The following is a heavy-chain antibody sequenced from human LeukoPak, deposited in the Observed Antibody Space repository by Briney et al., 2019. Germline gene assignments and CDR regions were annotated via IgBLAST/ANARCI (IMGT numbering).Heavy chain of an antibody. Sequence: PSQTLSLTCTVSGGSISSGGNYWSWIRQHPGKGLEWIGHIYYSGGTFYNPSLKSRVTISVDTSKNQFYLKLSSVTAADTAVYYCAKVGGFYRSSKYYLEVWGQGTPVTVSS. CDR2: IYYSGGT. V-gene: IGHV4-31*03. CDR1: GGSISSGGNY. D-gene: IGHD3-10*01. CDR3: AKVGGFYRSSKYYLEV. J-gene: IGHJ6*03.